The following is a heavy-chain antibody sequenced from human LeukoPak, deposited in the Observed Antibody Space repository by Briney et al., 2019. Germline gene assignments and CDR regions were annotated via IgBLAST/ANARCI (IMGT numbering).Heavy chain of an antibody. J-gene: IGHJ4*02. V-gene: IGHV5-51*01. CDR1: GYSFTSYW. CDR2: IYSGDSDT. Sequence: GESLKISCKGSGYSFTSYWIGWVRQMPGKGLEWMGIIYSGDSDTRYSPSFQGQVTISADKSISTAYLQWSSLKASDTAMYYCARTFCSTSCYVDYWGQGTLVTVSS. D-gene: IGHD2-2*01. CDR3: ARTFCSTSCYVDY.